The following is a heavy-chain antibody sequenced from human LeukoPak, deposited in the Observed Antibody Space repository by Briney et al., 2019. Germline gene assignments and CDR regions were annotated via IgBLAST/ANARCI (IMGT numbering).Heavy chain of an antibody. V-gene: IGHV1-69*02. D-gene: IGHD4-23*01. Sequence: SVKVSCKASGGTFSSYTISWVRQAPGQGREWMGRIIPILGIANYAQKFQGRVTITADKSTSTAYMELSSLRSEDTAVYYCARGKMVTRGMDVWGQGTTVTVSS. CDR1: GGTFSSYT. CDR2: IIPILGIA. CDR3: ARGKMVTRGMDV. J-gene: IGHJ6*02.